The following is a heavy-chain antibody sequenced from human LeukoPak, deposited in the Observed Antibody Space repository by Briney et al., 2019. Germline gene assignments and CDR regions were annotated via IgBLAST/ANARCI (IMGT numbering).Heavy chain of an antibody. V-gene: IGHV3-53*01. Sequence: GGSLRLSCAASGFIVSLNYMVWVRQVPGKGLEFVSVIYTGGDTHYADSVKGRFTVSRDNSKNTLYLQMNNVGADDTAVYYCAGGATTVARGPIGLWGRGTMVTVSS. J-gene: IGHJ3*01. CDR2: IYTGGDT. CDR3: AGGATTVARGPIGL. CDR1: GFIVSLNY. D-gene: IGHD4-11*01.